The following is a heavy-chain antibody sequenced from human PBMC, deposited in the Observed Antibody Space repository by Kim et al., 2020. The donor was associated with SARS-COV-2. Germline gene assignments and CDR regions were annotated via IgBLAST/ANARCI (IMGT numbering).Heavy chain of an antibody. D-gene: IGHD2-21*01. J-gene: IGHJ6*02. V-gene: IGHV1-46*01. CDR2: IDPRVGTA. Sequence: ASVKVSCKASGYAFTYFFIHWVRQAPGQGLEWMGKIDPRVGTAAYSQNFQGKFTMTGDTSTTTVYMELTSLRSEDTATYYCARAPSDFYGMDVWGQGTP. CDR1: GYAFTYFF. CDR3: ARAPSDFYGMDV.